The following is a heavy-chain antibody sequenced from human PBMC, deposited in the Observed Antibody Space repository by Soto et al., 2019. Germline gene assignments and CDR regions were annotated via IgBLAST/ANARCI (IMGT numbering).Heavy chain of an antibody. J-gene: IGHJ4*02. CDR3: AKARAQYYDFWSGYPVAY. V-gene: IGHV3-23*01. CDR1: GFTFSSYA. D-gene: IGHD3-3*01. Sequence: EVQLLESGGGLVQPGGSLRLSCAASGFTFSSYAMSWVRQAPGKGLEWVSAISGSGGSTYYADSVKGRFTISRDNSKNTLYLQMNSLRAEDTAVYYCAKARAQYYDFWSGYPVAYWGQGTLVTVSS. CDR2: ISGSGGST.